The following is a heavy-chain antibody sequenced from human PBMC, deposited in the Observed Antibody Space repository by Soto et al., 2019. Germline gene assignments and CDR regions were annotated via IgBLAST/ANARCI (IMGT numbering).Heavy chain of an antibody. D-gene: IGHD2-2*01. CDR1: GGSFSGYY. CDR3: ARGRCSSTSCYAFDI. CDR2: ISHSGST. J-gene: IGHJ3*02. Sequence: SETLSLTCAVYGGSFSGYYWSWIRQPPGKGLEWIGEISHSGSTNYNPSLKSRVTISVDTSKNQFSLKLSSVTAADTAVYYCARGRCSSTSCYAFDIWGQGTMVTVSS. V-gene: IGHV4-34*01.